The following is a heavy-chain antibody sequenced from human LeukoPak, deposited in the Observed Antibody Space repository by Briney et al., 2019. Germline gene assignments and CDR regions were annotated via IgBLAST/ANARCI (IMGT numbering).Heavy chain of an antibody. D-gene: IGHD1-20*01. J-gene: IGHJ4*02. V-gene: IGHV4-4*02. CDR3: ARQTVTGVDY. CDR2: IYLSGST. CDR1: GFTFSSYAM. Sequence: GSLRLSCAASGFTFSSYAMSWVRQAPGKGLEWIGEIYLSGSTNYNPSLKSRVTISVDKSKNQFSLKLSSVTAADTAVYYCARQTVTGVDYWGQGTLVTVSS.